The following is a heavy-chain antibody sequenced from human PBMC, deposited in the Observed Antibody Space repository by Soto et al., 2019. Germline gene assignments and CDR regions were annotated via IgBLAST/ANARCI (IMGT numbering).Heavy chain of an antibody. CDR2: IYHSGST. J-gene: IGHJ4*02. D-gene: IGHD3-10*01. Sequence: PSETLSLTCAVSGCSISSSNWWSWVRQPPGKGLEWIGEIYHSGSTNYNPSLKSRVTISVDKSKNQFSLKLSSVTAADTAVYYCARRTVPYGSGSYYPIDYWGQGTLVTVSS. V-gene: IGHV4-4*02. CDR3: ARRTVPYGSGSYYPIDY. CDR1: GCSISSSNW.